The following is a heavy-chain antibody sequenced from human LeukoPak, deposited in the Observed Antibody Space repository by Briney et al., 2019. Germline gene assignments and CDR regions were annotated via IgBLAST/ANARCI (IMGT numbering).Heavy chain of an antibody. J-gene: IGHJ5*02. V-gene: IGHV6-1*01. CDR3: ARSTLTVDWSTRNNWFDP. CDR2: TYYRSKWYS. CDR1: GDSVSSNSAA. D-gene: IGHD3/OR15-3a*01. Sequence: SQTLSLTCAISGDSVSSNSAAWNWIRQSPSRGLEWLGRTYYRSKWYSEYAVSVSSRITINADTSNNQFSLQLNSVTPEDTAVYYCARSTLTVDWSTRNNWFDPWGQGTVVTVSS.